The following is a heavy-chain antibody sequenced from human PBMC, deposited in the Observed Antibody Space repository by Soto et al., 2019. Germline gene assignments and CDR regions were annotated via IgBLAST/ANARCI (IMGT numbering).Heavy chain of an antibody. V-gene: IGHV3-7*03. CDR2: IKQEGSEK. J-gene: IGHJ3*02. CDR1: GFTFSSYW. D-gene: IGHD5-18*01. Sequence: EVQLVESGGALVQPGGSLRLSCAASGFTFSSYWMSWVRQAPGKGLEWVANIKQEGSEKYYMDSVKGRFTISRDNAKNSLYLQMISLGVDDTAVYYCARRYSSTFDIWGQGTMVTVSS. CDR3: ARRYSSTFDI.